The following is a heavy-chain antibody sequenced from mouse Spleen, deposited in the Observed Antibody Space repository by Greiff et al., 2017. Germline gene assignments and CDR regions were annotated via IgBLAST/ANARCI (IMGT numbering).Heavy chain of an antibody. V-gene: IGHV1-69*01. D-gene: IGHD2-4*01. Sequence: VQLQQPGAELVMPGASVKLSCKASGYTFTSYWMHWVKQRPGQGLEWIGEIDPSDSYTNYNQKFKGKATLTVDKSSSTAYMQLSSLTSEDSAVYYCAGLRAWFAYWGQGTLVTVSA. CDR1: GYTFTSYW. CDR2: IDPSDSYT. J-gene: IGHJ3*01. CDR3: AGLRAWFAY.